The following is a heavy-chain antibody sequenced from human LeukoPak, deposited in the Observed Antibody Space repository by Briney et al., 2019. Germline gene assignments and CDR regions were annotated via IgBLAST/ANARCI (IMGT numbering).Heavy chain of an antibody. D-gene: IGHD2-21*01. CDR2: IYYSGST. CDR3: ARNCGGDCHGAFDI. V-gene: IGHV4-59*01. Sequence: PSETLSLTCTVSGGSISSYYWSWIRQPPGKGLEWIGYIYYSGSTNYNPSLKSRVTISVDTSKNQFSLKLSSVTAADTAVYYCARNCGGDCHGAFDIWGQGTMVTVSS. J-gene: IGHJ3*02. CDR1: GGSISSYY.